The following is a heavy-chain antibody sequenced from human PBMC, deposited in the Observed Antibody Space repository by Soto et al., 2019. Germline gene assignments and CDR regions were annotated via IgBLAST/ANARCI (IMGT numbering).Heavy chain of an antibody. Sequence: EVQLVESGGGLVQPGGSLRLSCTASGFTVSNNDMTWVRQAPGKGLEWVSLIYSGGSTYYADSVKGRFTISRDNPKNTLYLQLNSLRAEDTALYYCERGVTGPSWYFDLWGRGTLVTVSS. CDR3: ERGVTGPSWYFDL. D-gene: IGHD2-21*02. CDR1: GFTVSNND. J-gene: IGHJ2*01. CDR2: IYSGGST. V-gene: IGHV3-66*01.